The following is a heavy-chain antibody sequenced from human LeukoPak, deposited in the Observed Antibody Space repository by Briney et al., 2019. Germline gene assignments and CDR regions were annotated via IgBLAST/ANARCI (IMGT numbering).Heavy chain of an antibody. CDR1: GGSISSYY. V-gene: IGHV4-59*01. CDR3: ARRGGIAAAGTYDY. Sequence: PSETLSLTCTVSGGSISSYYWSWIRQPPGKGLEWTGYIYYSGSTNYNPSLKSRVTISVDTSKNQFSLKLSSVTAADTAVYYCARRGGIAAAGTYDYWGQGTLVTVSS. CDR2: IYYSGST. D-gene: IGHD6-13*01. J-gene: IGHJ4*02.